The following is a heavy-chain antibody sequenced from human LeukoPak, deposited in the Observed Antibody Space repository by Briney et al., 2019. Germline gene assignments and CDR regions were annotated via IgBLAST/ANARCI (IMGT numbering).Heavy chain of an antibody. V-gene: IGHV3-21*01. Sequence: PGGSLRLSCAASGFTFSNYYMNWVRQAPGKGLEWVSSITSSSSYIYYADSVKGRFTISRDNAKKSLYLQMNSLGAEDTVVYYCARGDSSDFWGQGTLVTVSS. CDR1: GFTFSNYY. J-gene: IGHJ4*02. CDR2: ITSSSSYI. D-gene: IGHD3-22*01. CDR3: ARGDSSDF.